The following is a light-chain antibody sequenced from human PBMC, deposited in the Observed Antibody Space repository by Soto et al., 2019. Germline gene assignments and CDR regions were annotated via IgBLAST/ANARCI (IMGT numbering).Light chain of an antibody. CDR2: DAS. V-gene: IGKV1-5*01. Sequence: IQMTQSPSTLSASVGDRVSITCRASQSISSWLAWYQQRPGKAPRLLIYDASSLERGVPSRFSGSGSGTEFTLTISSLQPDDFATYYCQQYNSDSTFGQGTKV. J-gene: IGKJ1*01. CDR3: QQYNSDST. CDR1: QSISSW.